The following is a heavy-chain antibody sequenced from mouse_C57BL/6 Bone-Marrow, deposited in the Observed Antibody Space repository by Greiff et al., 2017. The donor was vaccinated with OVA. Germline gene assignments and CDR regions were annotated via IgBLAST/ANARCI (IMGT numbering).Heavy chain of an antibody. CDR1: GFTFSSYG. V-gene: IGHV5-6*02. CDR3: ARHGDYGSFFDF. Sequence: EVKLVEPGGDLVKPGGSLKLSCAASGFTFSSYGMSWVRQTPDQRLEWVATISSGGSYTYYPDSVKGRFTISRDNAKNTLYLQMSSLKSEDTAMYYCARHGDYGSFFDFWGQGTTLTVSS. CDR2: ISSGGSYT. D-gene: IGHD1-1*01. J-gene: IGHJ2*01.